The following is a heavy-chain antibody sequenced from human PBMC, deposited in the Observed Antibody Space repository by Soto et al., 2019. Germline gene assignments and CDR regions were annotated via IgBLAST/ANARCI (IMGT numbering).Heavy chain of an antibody. CDR2: FFYSGST. J-gene: IGHJ6*02. CDR3: SRHPVPNFPYYYYGIDV. V-gene: IGHV4-39*01. Sequence: SATLSLTCTLSGDSISRNNYYWGWIRQPPGKGLEWIGSFFYSGSTYYSPSLKSRVTISVDTSKNQFPLTLSSVTAADTAVYFCSRHPVPNFPYYYYGIDVWGPGTTVT. D-gene: IGHD2-8*01. CDR1: GDSISRNNYY.